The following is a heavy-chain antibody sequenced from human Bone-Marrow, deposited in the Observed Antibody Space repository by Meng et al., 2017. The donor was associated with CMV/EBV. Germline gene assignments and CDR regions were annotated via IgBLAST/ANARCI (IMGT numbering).Heavy chain of an antibody. D-gene: IGHD3-3*01. CDR3: GSYLGAFYDYWSGRHTTWYYGMDV. Sequence: LSLTCAASGFDLSKYGIHWVRRAPGKGLEWVAVLSSDGTDKKYADSVTGRFTISRSKFKTTVYLQMNSLSTEDTAVYYCGSYLGAFYDYWSGRHTTWYYGMDVWGRGPTVTVSS. CDR2: LSSDGTDK. V-gene: IGHV3-30-3*01. CDR1: GFDLSKYG. J-gene: IGHJ6*02.